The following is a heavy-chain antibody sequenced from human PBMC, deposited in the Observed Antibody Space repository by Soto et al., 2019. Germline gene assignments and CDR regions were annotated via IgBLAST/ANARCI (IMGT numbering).Heavy chain of an antibody. CDR1: GFTFSDYY. CDR3: ARGGLVVAACGPIDS. Sequence: QVQLVESGGGLVKPGGSLRVSCAASGFTFSDYYMSWIRQAPGKGLEWVSYISSSSSFTNYADSVKGRFTISRDNAKNSLYLQMNSLRGEDTAVYYCARGGLVVAACGPIDSWGQVTLVTVSS. V-gene: IGHV3-11*06. J-gene: IGHJ4*02. D-gene: IGHD2-2*01. CDR2: ISSSSSFT.